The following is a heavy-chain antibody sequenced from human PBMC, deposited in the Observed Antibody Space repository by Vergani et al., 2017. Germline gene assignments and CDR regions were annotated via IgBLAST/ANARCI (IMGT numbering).Heavy chain of an antibody. D-gene: IGHD3-10*01. CDR3: ARRFGTMVRGAAPDWFDP. CDR2: IYHSGST. V-gene: IGHV4-38-2*01. J-gene: IGHJ5*02. CDR1: GYSISSGYY. Sequence: QVQLQESGPGLVEPSETLSLTCAVSGYSISSGYYWGWIRQPPGKGLEWIGSIYHSGSTYYNPSLKSRVTISVDTSKNQFSLKLSSVTAADTAVYYCARRFGTMVRGAAPDWFDPWGQGTLVTVSS.